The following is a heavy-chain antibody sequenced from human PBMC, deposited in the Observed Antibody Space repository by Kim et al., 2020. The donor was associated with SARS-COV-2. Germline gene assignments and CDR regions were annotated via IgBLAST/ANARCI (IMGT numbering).Heavy chain of an antibody. D-gene: IGHD5-12*01. Sequence: SVKVSCKASGGTFSSYAISWVRQAPGQGLEWMGGIIPIFGTANYAQKFQGRVTITADESTSTAYMELSSLRSEDTAVYYCARQRRIVATTYYYYYGMDVWGQGTTVTVSS. CDR3: ARQRRIVATTYYYYYGMDV. CDR1: GGTFSSYA. J-gene: IGHJ6*02. V-gene: IGHV1-69*13. CDR2: IIPIFGTA.